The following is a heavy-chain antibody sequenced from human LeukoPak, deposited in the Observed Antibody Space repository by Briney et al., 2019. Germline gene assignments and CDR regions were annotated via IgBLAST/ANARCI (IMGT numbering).Heavy chain of an antibody. D-gene: IGHD2-21*02. J-gene: IGHJ4*02. CDR2: IRRKANSYAT. CDR1: GFTFSGSA. CDR3: TRHNGYCGGDCYPD. V-gene: IGHV3-73*01. Sequence: GGSLKLSCAASGFTFSGSAMHWVRQASGKGLEWVGRIRRKANSYATAYAASVKGRFTISRDDSKNTAYLQMNSLKTEDTAVYYCTRHNGYCGGDCYPDWGQGTLVTVSS.